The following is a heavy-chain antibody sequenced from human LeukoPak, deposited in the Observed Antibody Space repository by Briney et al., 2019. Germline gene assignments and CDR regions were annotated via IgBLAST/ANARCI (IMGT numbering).Heavy chain of an antibody. D-gene: IGHD6-6*01. Sequence: SVKVSCKASGYTFTSYGISWVRQAPGQGLEWMGRIIPILGIANYAQKFQGRVTITADKSTSTAYMELSSLRSEDTAVYYCARFAEQLRGLGYYYYGMDAWGQGTTVTVSS. CDR1: GYTFTSYG. V-gene: IGHV1-69*04. CDR3: ARFAEQLRGLGYYYYGMDA. J-gene: IGHJ6*02. CDR2: IIPILGIA.